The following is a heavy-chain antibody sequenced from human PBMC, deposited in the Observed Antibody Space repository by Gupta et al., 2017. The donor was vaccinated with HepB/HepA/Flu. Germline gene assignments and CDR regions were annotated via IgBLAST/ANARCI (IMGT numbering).Heavy chain of an antibody. CDR1: GFSYNNFP. CDR2: ISAGGDNT. Sequence: ELHLLESGGALVQPGGSQRLSCAASGFSYNNFPMTWVRQAPGKGLEWVSTISAGGDNTYYADSVRGRFTISRDNSKNTLYLQLNSLRVEDTAIYYCSKGGGGNYGGALEVWGQGTVVTVSS. V-gene: IGHV3-23*01. CDR3: SKGGGGNYGGALEV. J-gene: IGHJ3*01. D-gene: IGHD4-23*01.